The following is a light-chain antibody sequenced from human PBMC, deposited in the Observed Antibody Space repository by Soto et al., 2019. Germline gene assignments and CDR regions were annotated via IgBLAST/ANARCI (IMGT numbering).Light chain of an antibody. J-gene: IGLJ2*01. Sequence: QSVLTQPASVSGSPGQSITISCIGSSSDVGGYNYVSWYQHHPGRVPKPMIFEVSDRPSGVSSRFSGSKSGNTAYLTISGLQAEDEADYYCGSFSSTSTIVFGGGTKLTVL. CDR1: SSDVGGYNY. CDR3: GSFSSTSTIV. V-gene: IGLV2-14*01. CDR2: EVS.